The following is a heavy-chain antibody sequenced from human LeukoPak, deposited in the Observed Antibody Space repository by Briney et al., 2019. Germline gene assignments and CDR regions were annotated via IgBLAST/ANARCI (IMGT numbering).Heavy chain of an antibody. CDR2: INPNSGGT. Sequence: ASVKVSCKASGYTFTGYQMHWVRRAPGQGLEWMGWINPNSGGTNYAQKFQGRVTMTRDTSISTAYMELSRLRSDDTAVYYCARANWGYNADYWGQGTLVTVSS. CDR1: GYTFTGYQ. D-gene: IGHD7-27*01. CDR3: ARANWGYNADY. J-gene: IGHJ4*02. V-gene: IGHV1-2*02.